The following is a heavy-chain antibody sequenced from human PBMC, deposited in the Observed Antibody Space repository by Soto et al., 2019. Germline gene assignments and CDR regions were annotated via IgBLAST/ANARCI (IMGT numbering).Heavy chain of an antibody. V-gene: IGHV4-34*01. D-gene: IGHD1-1*01. J-gene: IGHJ4*02. CDR1: GGSFSGYY. CDR2: INHSGST. CDR3: ARSRGVQLERRMSGRTYYFDY. Sequence: QVQLQQWGAGLLKPSETLSLTCAVYGGSFSGYYWSWIRQPPGKGLEWIGEINHSGSTNYNPSLKSRVTISVDTSKNQFSLKLSSVTAADTAVYYCARSRGVQLERRMSGRTYYFDYWGQGTLVTVSS.